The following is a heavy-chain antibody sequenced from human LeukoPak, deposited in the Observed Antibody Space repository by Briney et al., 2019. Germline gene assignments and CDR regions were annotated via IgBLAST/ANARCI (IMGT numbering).Heavy chain of an antibody. J-gene: IGHJ6*02. Sequence: GGSLRPSCAASGFTLSGSAMHWVRQASGKGLEWVGRIRSKANSYATAYAASVKGRFTISRDDSKNTAYLQMNSLKTEDTAVYYCTASVSYDFWSGYYSPFYYYGMDVWGQGTTVTVSS. CDR2: IRSKANSYAT. CDR1: GFTLSGSA. D-gene: IGHD3-3*01. V-gene: IGHV3-73*01. CDR3: TASVSYDFWSGYYSPFYYYGMDV.